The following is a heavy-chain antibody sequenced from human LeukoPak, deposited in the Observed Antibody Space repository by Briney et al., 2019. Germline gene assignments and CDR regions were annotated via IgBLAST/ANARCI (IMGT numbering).Heavy chain of an antibody. Sequence: SETLSLTCTVSGGSISSSSYYWGWIRQPPGKGLEWIGSIYYSGSTYYNPSLKSRVTISVDTSKNQFSLKLSSVTAADTAVYYCARHVGYNYPDYWGQGTLVTVSS. CDR1: GGSISSSSYY. J-gene: IGHJ4*02. D-gene: IGHD3-22*01. CDR3: ARHVGYNYPDY. V-gene: IGHV4-39*01. CDR2: IYYSGST.